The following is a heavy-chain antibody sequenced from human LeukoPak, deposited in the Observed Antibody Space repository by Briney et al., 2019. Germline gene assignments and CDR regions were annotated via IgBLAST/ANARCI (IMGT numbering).Heavy chain of an antibody. V-gene: IGHV3-23*01. Sequence: GGSLRLSCAASGFIFSRYVMSWVRQAPGKGLEWVSAISGSGDITYYADSVKGRFTISRDNSKNTLFLQLNSLRVEDMAVYYCAKRRLAYQFQSQYYGMDVWGQGTTVTVSS. CDR1: GFIFSRYV. CDR3: AKRRLAYQFQSQYYGMDV. J-gene: IGHJ6*02. D-gene: IGHD3-9*01. CDR2: ISGSGDIT.